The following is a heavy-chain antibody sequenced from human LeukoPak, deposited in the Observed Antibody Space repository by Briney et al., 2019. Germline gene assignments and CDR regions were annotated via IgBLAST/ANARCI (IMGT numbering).Heavy chain of an antibody. CDR2: INHSGST. D-gene: IGHD3-10*01. CDR1: GASIGTYY. V-gene: IGHV4-34*01. J-gene: IGHJ1*01. CDR3: ARGRQLLWFGELLAEYFQH. Sequence: SETLSLTCSVSGASIGTYYWNWIRQPPGKGLEWIGEINHSGSTNYNPSLKSRVTISVDTSKNQFSLKLSSVTAADTAVYYCARGRQLLWFGELLAEYFQHWGQGTLVTVSS.